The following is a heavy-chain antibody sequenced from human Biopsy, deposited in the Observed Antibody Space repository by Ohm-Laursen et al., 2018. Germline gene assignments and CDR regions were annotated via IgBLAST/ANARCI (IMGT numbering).Heavy chain of an antibody. CDR1: GYSFTSYY. CDR3: AGNTGWYGDLYCFDY. CDR2: INPSGSTT. J-gene: IGHJ4*02. D-gene: IGHD6-19*01. Sequence: VASVKVSCKASGYSFTSYYMHWVRQAPGQGLEWMGMINPSGSTTSYPQIFQGRVTMTRDTSKSTVYMELSSLRSADTAVYFCAGNTGWYGDLYCFDYWGQGTLVTVSS. V-gene: IGHV1-46*01.